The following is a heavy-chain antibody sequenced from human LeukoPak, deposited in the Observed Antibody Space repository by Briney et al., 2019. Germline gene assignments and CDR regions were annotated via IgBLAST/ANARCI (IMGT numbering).Heavy chain of an antibody. J-gene: IGHJ5*02. Sequence: PGGSLRLSCVASGFTLSSYNMNWVRQAPGKGLEWVANIKQDGTEKYYVDSVKGRFTISRDNAKNSLYLQMNSLRAEDTAVYYCARGGESWGQGTLVTVSS. CDR1: GFTLSSYN. D-gene: IGHD3-16*01. CDR2: IKQDGTEK. CDR3: ARGGES. V-gene: IGHV3-7*01.